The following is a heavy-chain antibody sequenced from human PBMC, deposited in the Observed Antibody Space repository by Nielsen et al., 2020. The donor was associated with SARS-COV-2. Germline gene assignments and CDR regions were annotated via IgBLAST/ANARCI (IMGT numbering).Heavy chain of an antibody. D-gene: IGHD3-16*01. CDR2: ISGGDDST. CDR3: ARGGGGMDV. V-gene: IGHV3-23*01. J-gene: IGHJ6*02. Sequence: GGSLRLSCAASGFTFNNYHMSWVRQAPEKGLEWVSSISGGDDSTYYAGSVKGRPTISRDNSKNTLYLQMNSLRAEDTAVYYCARGGGGMDVWGQGTTVTVSS. CDR1: GFTFNNYH.